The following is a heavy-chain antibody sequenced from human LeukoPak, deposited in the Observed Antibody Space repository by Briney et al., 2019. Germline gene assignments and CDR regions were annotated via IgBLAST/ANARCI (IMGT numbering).Heavy chain of an antibody. Sequence: ASVKVSCKASGYTFTSYYMHWVRQAPGQGLEWMGIINPSGGSTSYAQKFQGRVTMTRDTSTSTVYMELSSLRSEDTAVYYCARERQRLQWDIVVVPAAHSGDAFDIWGQGTMVTVSS. J-gene: IGHJ3*02. V-gene: IGHV1-46*01. CDR2: INPSGGST. CDR1: GYTFTSYY. CDR3: ARERQRLQWDIVVVPAAHSGDAFDI. D-gene: IGHD2-2*01.